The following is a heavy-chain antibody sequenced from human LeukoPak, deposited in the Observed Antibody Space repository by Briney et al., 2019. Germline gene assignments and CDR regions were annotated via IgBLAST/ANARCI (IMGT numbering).Heavy chain of an antibody. CDR2: IYYSWST. J-gene: IGHJ4*02. V-gene: IGHV4-39*01. Sequence: PSETLSLTCTVSGDSISSSSYYWGWIRQPPGKGLEWIGSIYYSWSTYYNPALKSRVTISVYTSKNQFSLTLSSVTAADTAVYYCARRQSSYFDYWGQGTLVTVSS. CDR1: GDSISSSSYY. CDR3: ARRQSSYFDY.